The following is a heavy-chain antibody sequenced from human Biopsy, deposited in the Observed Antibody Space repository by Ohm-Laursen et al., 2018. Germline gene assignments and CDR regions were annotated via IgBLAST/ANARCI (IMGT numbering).Heavy chain of an antibody. Sequence: SDTLSLTCTVSGDSVSSGSFYWTWIRQPPGQGLEYIGYIYDRGSTANYNPSLESRVTMSVDMPKNQFSLKLSSVTAADTAIYYCARGMRSSGWPYFDSWGQGILVTVSS. CDR1: GDSVSSGSFY. CDR3: ARGMRSSGWPYFDS. V-gene: IGHV4-61*01. J-gene: IGHJ4*02. CDR2: IYDRGSTA. D-gene: IGHD6-19*01.